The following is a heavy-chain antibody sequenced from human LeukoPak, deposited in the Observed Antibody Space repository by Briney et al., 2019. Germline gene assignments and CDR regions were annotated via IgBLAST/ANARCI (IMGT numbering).Heavy chain of an antibody. CDR3: VREYFGGYDY. V-gene: IGHV3-72*01. J-gene: IGHJ4*02. D-gene: IGHD2-15*01. Sequence: GGSLRLSCAASGFSFSVYYMAWVRQAPGKGLEWVGLSRNKENRYSTEYGASMKGRVTISRDDSKNLMYLEMKSLKSEDTAVYYCVREYFGGYDYWGQGTLVTVSS. CDR1: GFSFSVYY. CDR2: SRNKENRYST.